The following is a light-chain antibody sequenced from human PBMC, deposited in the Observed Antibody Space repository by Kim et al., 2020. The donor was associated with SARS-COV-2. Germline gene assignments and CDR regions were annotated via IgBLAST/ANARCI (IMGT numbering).Light chain of an antibody. V-gene: IGLV1-40*01. CDR3: QSYDSSLSGSRVV. J-gene: IGLJ2*01. CDR1: SSNIGAGYD. Sequence: VTISGTGSSSNIGAGYDVHWYQQLPGTAPKLLIYGNSNRPSGVPDRFSGSKSGTSASLAITGLQAEDEADYYCQSYDSSLSGSRVVFGGGTQLTVL. CDR2: GNS.